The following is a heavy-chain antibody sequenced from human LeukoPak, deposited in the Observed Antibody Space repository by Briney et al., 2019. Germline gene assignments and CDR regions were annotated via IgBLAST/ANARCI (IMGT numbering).Heavy chain of an antibody. Sequence: SETLSLTCTASGDSINIYYWSWIRQPAGKGLEWIGRMFTSGNTNYNPSLKSRLTLSVDKSKNQFSLKLNSVTAADTAMYYCATSTVTSQNSYHYIDVWGKGTTVTVSS. J-gene: IGHJ6*03. CDR1: GDSINIYY. D-gene: IGHD4-17*01. CDR2: MFTSGNT. V-gene: IGHV4-4*07. CDR3: ATSTVTSQNSYHYIDV.